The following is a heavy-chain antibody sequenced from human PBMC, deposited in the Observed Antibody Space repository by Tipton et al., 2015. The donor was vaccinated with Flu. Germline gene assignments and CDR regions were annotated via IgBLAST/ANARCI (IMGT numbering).Heavy chain of an antibody. CDR1: GFTFSSYS. CDR2: ISSSSSYI. V-gene: IGHV3-21*01. J-gene: IGHJ3*02. D-gene: IGHD2-21*01. CDR3: ARDSGGGDSIDAFDI. Sequence: VQLVQSGGGLVKPGGSLRLSCAASGFTFSSYSMNWVRQAPGKGLEWVSSISSSSSYIYYADSVKGRFTISRDNAKNSLYLQMNSLRAEDTAVYYCARDSGGGDSIDAFDIWGQGTMVTVSS.